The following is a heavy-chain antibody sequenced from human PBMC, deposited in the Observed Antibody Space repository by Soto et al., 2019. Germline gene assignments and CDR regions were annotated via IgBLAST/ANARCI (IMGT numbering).Heavy chain of an antibody. CDR1: GFTFSSYA. CDR3: ARDSVELFLEWFLAYYFDY. D-gene: IGHD3-3*01. Sequence: PGGSLRLSCAASGFTFSSYAIHWVRQAPGKGLEWVAVISYDGSNKYYADSVKGRFTISRDNSKNTLYLQMNSLRAEDTAVYYCARDSVELFLEWFLAYYFDYWGQGTLVTVSS. CDR2: ISYDGSNK. V-gene: IGHV3-30-3*01. J-gene: IGHJ4*02.